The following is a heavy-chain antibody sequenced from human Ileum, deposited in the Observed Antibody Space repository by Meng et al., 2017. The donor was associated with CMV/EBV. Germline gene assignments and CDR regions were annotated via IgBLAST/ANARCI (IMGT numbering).Heavy chain of an antibody. J-gene: IGHJ6*01. V-gene: IGHV3-15*01. Sequence: GESLKISCAASGFAFSEVWMTWVRQAPGKGPEWVARIRREGEGRTTEYAAPVKGRFTISRDDSKKTLYLQMNSLKIDDTAMYYCATGFGPGFAIWGQGKTVTVSS. CDR2: IRREGEGRTT. CDR3: ATGFGPGFAI. D-gene: IGHD3-10*01. CDR1: GFAFSEVW.